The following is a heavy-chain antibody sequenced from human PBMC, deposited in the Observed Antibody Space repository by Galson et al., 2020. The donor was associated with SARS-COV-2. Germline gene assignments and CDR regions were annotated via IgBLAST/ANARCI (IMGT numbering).Heavy chain of an antibody. CDR1: GFSLSTSGMC. CDR3: ARIVVEQQLVHDYYYGMDV. D-gene: IGHD6-13*01. J-gene: IGHJ6*02. V-gene: IGHV2-70*01. Sequence: SGPSLVKPTQTLTLTCTFSGFSLSTSGMCVSWIRQPPGKALEWLALIDWDDDKYYSTSLKTRPTISKDTSKNQVVLTMTNMDPVDTATYYCARIVVEQQLVHDYYYGMDVWGQGTTVTVSS. CDR2: IDWDDDK.